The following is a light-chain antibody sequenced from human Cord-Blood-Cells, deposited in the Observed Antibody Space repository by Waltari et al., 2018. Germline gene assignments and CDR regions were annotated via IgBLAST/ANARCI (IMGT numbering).Light chain of an antibody. V-gene: IGKV3-15*01. CDR3: QQYNNWPYT. J-gene: IGKJ2*01. CDR2: GAS. Sequence: ELVMTQSQATLPVSPGERATLSCRASQSVSSNLAWYQQKPGQAPRLLIYGASTRATGIPARFSGSGSGTEFTLTISSLQSEDFAVYYCQQYNNWPYTFGQGTKLEIK. CDR1: QSVSSN.